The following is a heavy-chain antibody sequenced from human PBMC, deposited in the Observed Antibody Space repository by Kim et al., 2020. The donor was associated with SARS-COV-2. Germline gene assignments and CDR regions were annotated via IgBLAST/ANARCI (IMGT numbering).Heavy chain of an antibody. D-gene: IGHD2-2*01. CDR2: IYYSGTT. CDR1: GGSINNYY. V-gene: IGHV4-59*01. Sequence: SETLSLTCTVSGGSINNYYWTWIRQPPGKGLEWIGYIYYSGTTNYNPSLGGRVTISVDTPKNQLSLRIQSVTAADTAIYYCARPMQNWFDPWGQGALVTV. CDR3: ARPMQNWFDP. J-gene: IGHJ5*02.